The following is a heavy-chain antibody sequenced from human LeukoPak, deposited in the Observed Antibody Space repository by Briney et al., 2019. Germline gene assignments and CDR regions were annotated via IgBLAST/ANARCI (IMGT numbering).Heavy chain of an antibody. Sequence: GGSLRLSCAASGFTFSSYAMHRVRQAPGKGLEWVAVISYDGSNKYYADSVKGRFTISRDNSKNTLYLQMNSLRAEDTAVYYCARTRGYFDWFPSLDFDYWGQGTLVTVSS. J-gene: IGHJ4*02. D-gene: IGHD3-9*01. CDR2: ISYDGSNK. V-gene: IGHV3-30*04. CDR3: ARTRGYFDWFPSLDFDY. CDR1: GFTFSSYA.